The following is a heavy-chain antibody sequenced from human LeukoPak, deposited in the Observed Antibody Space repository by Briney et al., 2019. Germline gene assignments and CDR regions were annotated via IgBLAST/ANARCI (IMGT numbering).Heavy chain of an antibody. CDR2: ISAYNGNT. CDR3: AISGYYDSSGYYRPDGMDV. Sequence: ASVKVSCKASGYTFTSYGINWVRQAPGQGLEWMGWISAYNGNTNYAQKLQGRVTMTTDTSTSTAYMELRSLRSDDTAVYYCAISGYYDSSGYYRPDGMDVWGQGTTVTVSS. CDR1: GYTFTSYG. J-gene: IGHJ6*02. V-gene: IGHV1-18*01. D-gene: IGHD3-22*01.